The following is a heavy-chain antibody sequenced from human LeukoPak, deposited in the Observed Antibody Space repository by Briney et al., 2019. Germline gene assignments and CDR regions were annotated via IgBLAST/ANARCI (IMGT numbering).Heavy chain of an antibody. CDR3: ARGRWLHPYDY. CDR2: INHSGST. D-gene: IGHD5-24*01. CDR1: GGSFSGYY. Sequence: SETLSLTCAVYGGSFSGYYWSWIRQPPGRGLEWIGEINHSGSTNYNPSLKSRVTISVDTSKNQFSLKLSSVTAADTAVYYCARGRWLHPYDYWGQGTLVTVSS. J-gene: IGHJ4*02. V-gene: IGHV4-34*01.